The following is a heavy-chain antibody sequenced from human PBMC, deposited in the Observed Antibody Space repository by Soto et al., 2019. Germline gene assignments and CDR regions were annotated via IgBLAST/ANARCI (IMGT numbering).Heavy chain of an antibody. Sequence: SSETLSLTCTVSGGSITTGGYYWSWIRQLPGKGLEWIGHRYYSESTYYNPSLKSRVSISLDTSKNQFSLKLSFVTAADTAMYYCERTKRSGGSCYSWSLDYWGQGTPVTVSS. CDR3: ERTKRSGGSCYSWSLDY. CDR1: GGSITTGGYY. V-gene: IGHV4-31*03. CDR2: RYYSEST. J-gene: IGHJ4*02. D-gene: IGHD2-15*01.